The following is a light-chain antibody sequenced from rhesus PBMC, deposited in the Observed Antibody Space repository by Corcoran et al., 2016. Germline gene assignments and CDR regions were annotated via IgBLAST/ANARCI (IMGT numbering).Light chain of an antibody. J-gene: IGKJ4*01. CDR1: QDISSY. CDR3: LQHNSYPLT. Sequence: DIQMNQSPSSLSAFVGDTVSITCRASQDISSYLNWFQKKPGKAPKLLHYAASSLVNGAPSRLSGSGSGTEFTLTISSLQPEDFAAYYCLQHNSYPLTFCGGTKVEIK. CDR2: AAS. V-gene: IGKV1-28*01.